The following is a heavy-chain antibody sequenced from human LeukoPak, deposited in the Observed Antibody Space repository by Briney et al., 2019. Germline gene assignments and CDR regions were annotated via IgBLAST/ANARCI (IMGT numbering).Heavy chain of an antibody. J-gene: IGHJ5*02. V-gene: IGHV3-21*01. D-gene: IGHD2-2*01. CDR3: ARGGAQLPPNWFDP. CDR1: GFTFSSYS. Sequence: GGSLRLSCAASGFTFSSYSIHWVRQAPGKRLEWVSSISSYSDFIYYADSVKGRFTISRDNAKNSLYLQMNSLRAEDTAVYYCARGGAQLPPNWFDPWGQGTLVTVSS. CDR2: ISSYSDFI.